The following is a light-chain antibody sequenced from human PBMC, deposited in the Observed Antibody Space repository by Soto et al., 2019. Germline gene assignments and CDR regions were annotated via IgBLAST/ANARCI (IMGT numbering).Light chain of an antibody. CDR1: QDISNY. CDR3: HKYDNLPFT. V-gene: IGKV1-33*01. J-gene: IGKJ3*01. CDR2: DAS. Sequence: DIQMTQSPSSLSASVGDRVTITCQASQDISNYLNWYQQKPGKAPKLLIYDASNLETGVPSRFSGSGSGTDFTFTISSLQSEDIATYYCHKYDNLPFTFGPGTKVDIK.